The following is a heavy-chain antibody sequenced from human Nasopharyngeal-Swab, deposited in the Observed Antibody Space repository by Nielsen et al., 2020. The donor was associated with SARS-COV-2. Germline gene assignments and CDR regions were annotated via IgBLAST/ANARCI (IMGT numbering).Heavy chain of an antibody. Sequence: GESLKISCAASGFTFSNAWMNWVRQAPGRGLEWVSAISGADDSTKYADSVKGRFTISRDNSKNTVNLQMNSLRAEDTAIYYCAKDRDSGDDSDDYYHYYGMDVWGQGTTVTVSS. CDR3: AKDRDSGDDSDDYYHYYGMDV. V-gene: IGHV3-23*01. CDR2: ISGADDST. CDR1: GFTFSNAW. J-gene: IGHJ6*02. D-gene: IGHD5-12*01.